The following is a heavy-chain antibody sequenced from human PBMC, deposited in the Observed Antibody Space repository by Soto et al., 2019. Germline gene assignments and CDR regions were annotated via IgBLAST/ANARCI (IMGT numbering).Heavy chain of an antibody. CDR3: ARGGEEMGDGYNYRLDY. CDR2: IYYSGST. Sequence: SETPSLTCTVSGGSISSYYWSWIRQPPGKGLEWIGYIYYSGSTNYNPSLKSRVTISVDTSKNQFSLRLSSVTAADTAVYYCARGGEEMGDGYNYRLDYWGQGTLVTVSS. J-gene: IGHJ4*02. D-gene: IGHD5-12*01. CDR1: GGSISSYY. V-gene: IGHV4-59*01.